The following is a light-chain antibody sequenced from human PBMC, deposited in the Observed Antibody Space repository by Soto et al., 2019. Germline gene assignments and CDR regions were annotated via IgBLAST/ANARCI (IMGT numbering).Light chain of an antibody. CDR1: QSVSSSS. Sequence: EVVMTQSPGNLSLSPGDRATLSCRASQSVSSSSLAWYQQKPGQAPRLLIYHTSSRATGIPDRFSGSGSGTDFTLTISRLEPEDFAVYYCQHYGTSPPYTFGQGTKVEIK. CDR2: HTS. J-gene: IGKJ2*01. CDR3: QHYGTSPPYT. V-gene: IGKV3-20*01.